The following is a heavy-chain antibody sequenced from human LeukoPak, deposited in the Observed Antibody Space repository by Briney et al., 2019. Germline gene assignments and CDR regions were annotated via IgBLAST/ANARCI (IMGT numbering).Heavy chain of an antibody. V-gene: IGHV1-2*02. Sequence: AASVTVSFKASGYTFTVYYMHWVRQAPGQGLEWMGWINPNSGGTNYAQKFQGRVTMTRDTSISTAYMELSRLRSDDTAVYYCARDLGYCSGGSCYPNPHFDYWGQGTLVTVSS. CDR2: INPNSGGT. D-gene: IGHD2-15*01. J-gene: IGHJ4*02. CDR3: ARDLGYCSGGSCYPNPHFDY. CDR1: GYTFTVYY.